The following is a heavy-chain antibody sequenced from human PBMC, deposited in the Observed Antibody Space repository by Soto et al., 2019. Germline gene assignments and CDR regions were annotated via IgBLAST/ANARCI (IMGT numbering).Heavy chain of an antibody. CDR3: AKDVDSDGYSYDIDY. D-gene: IGHD5-18*01. Sequence: GVLRLSCAASGFTFNDYAMHWVRQAPGKGLEWVSLISWDGENEFYAASLKCRFTISRDNSKDILYLQMNSLRGEDSALYYCAKDVDSDGYSYDIDYWGQGTLVTISS. J-gene: IGHJ4*02. V-gene: IGHV3-43D*04. CDR2: ISWDGENE. CDR1: GFTFNDYA.